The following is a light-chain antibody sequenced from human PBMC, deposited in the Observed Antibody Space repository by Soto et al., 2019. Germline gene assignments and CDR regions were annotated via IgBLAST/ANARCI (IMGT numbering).Light chain of an antibody. CDR3: HQYGSSLGT. Sequence: IVLTQSPVTLSLSPGEGATLSCRASQSVTGTNLAWYQQRAGQAPRLLIYDAVRRATGIPDRFSGSGSGTDITLTISRLEPEDFAVYYCHQYGSSLGTFGQGTKVEI. V-gene: IGKV3-20*01. CDR1: QSVTGTN. J-gene: IGKJ2*01. CDR2: DAV.